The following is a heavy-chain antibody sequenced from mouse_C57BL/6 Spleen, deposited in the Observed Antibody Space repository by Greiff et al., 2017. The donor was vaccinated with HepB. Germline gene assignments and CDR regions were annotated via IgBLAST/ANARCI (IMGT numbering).Heavy chain of an antibody. CDR3: ARYDYDGVYAMDY. CDR2: INPNNGGT. Sequence: VQLKQSGPELVKPGASVKIPCKASGYTFTDYNMDWVKQSHGKSLEWIGDINPNNGGTIYNQKFKGKATLTVDKSSSTAYMELRSLTSEDTAVYYCARYDYDGVYAMDYWGQGTSVTVSS. D-gene: IGHD2-4*01. V-gene: IGHV1-18*01. CDR1: GYTFTDYN. J-gene: IGHJ4*01.